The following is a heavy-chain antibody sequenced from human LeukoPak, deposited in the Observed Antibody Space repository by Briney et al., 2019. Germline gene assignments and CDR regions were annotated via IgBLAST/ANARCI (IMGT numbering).Heavy chain of an antibody. V-gene: IGHV3-23*01. J-gene: IGHJ4*02. Sequence: GGSLRLSCAASGFTFDTYSMTWVRQAPGKGLEWVSAISGSGGSTYYADSVKGRFTISRDNSKNTLYLQMNSLRAEDTAVYYCAKDRIRYFDWLPLDYWGQGTLVTVSS. CDR3: AKDRIRYFDWLPLDY. CDR2: ISGSGGST. D-gene: IGHD3-9*01. CDR1: GFTFDTYS.